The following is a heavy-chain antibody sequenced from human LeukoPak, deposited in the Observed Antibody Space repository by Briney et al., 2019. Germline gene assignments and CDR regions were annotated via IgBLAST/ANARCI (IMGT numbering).Heavy chain of an antibody. D-gene: IGHD3-9*01. CDR1: GFTFSSYA. CDR3: AKAYCDILTGYFPPGY. CDR2: ISGSGGST. Sequence: GGSLRLSCAASGFTFSSYAMSWVRQAPGKGLEWVSAISGSGGSTYYADSVKGRFTISRDNSKNTLYLQMNSLRAEDTAVYYCAKAYCDILTGYFPPGYWGQGTLVTVSS. J-gene: IGHJ4*02. V-gene: IGHV3-23*01.